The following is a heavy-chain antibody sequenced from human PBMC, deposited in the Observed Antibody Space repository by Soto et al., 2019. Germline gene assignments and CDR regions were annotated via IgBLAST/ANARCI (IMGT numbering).Heavy chain of an antibody. CDR1: GGSFTSNNW. CDR2: IYRTGST. Sequence: SETLSLTCAVSGGSFTSNNWWTWVRQPPGQGLEWIGEIYRTGSTNYNPSLKSRVTISLDKSEKQISLKVTSPTAADTAVYYCASRDPGTSVDYWGQVTLVTVSS. J-gene: IGHJ4*02. D-gene: IGHD1-7*01. V-gene: IGHV4-4*02. CDR3: ASRDPGTSVDY.